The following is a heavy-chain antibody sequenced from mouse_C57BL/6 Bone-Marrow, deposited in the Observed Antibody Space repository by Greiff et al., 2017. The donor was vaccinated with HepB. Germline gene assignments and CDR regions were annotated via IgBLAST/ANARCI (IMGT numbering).Heavy chain of an antibody. Sequence: QVQLKESGAELARPGASVKLSCKASGYTFTSYGISWVKQRTGQGLEWIGEIYPRSGNTYYNEKFKGKATLTADKSSSTAYMELRSLTSEDSAVYFCARSDYYGFYFDYWGQGTTPTVSS. J-gene: IGHJ2*01. CDR1: GYTFTSYG. D-gene: IGHD1-1*01. CDR3: ARSDYYGFYFDY. CDR2: IYPRSGNT. V-gene: IGHV1-81*01.